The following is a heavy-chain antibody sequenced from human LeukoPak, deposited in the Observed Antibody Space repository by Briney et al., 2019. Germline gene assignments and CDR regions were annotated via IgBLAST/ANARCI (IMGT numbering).Heavy chain of an antibody. CDR2: ICGSGGST. Sequence: GGSLRLSCEASGFTFSSYAMSWVRQAPGKGPEWVSVICGSGGSTYYADSVKGRFTISRDNSKNTLSLQMNSLRAEDTAVYYCAKDHTGTLSSWYHDYWGQGTLVTVSS. CDR3: AKDHTGTLSSWYHDY. D-gene: IGHD6-13*01. V-gene: IGHV3-23*01. CDR1: GFTFSSYA. J-gene: IGHJ4*02.